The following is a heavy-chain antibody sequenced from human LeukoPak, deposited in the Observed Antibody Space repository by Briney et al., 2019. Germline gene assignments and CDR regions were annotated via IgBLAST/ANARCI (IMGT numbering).Heavy chain of an antibody. Sequence: GGSLRLSCAASGFTFSNYGMNWVRQAPGKGLEWVSYIGTATTTIYYADSVKDRFTISRDNAKNSLYLQMNSLRGEDTAVYYCARVSIVVVPAALSTHYFDYWGQGTLVTVSS. V-gene: IGHV3-48*01. J-gene: IGHJ4*02. CDR2: IGTATTTI. CDR3: ARVSIVVVPAALSTHYFDY. D-gene: IGHD2-2*01. CDR1: GFTFSNYG.